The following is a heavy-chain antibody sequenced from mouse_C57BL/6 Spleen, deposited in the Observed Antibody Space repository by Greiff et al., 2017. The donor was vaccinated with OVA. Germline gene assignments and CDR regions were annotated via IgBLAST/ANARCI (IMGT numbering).Heavy chain of an antibody. CDR3: ASYYGSVYYAMDY. CDR2: ISSGSSTI. Sequence: EVKVVESGGGLVKPGGSLKLSCAASGFTFSDYGMHWVRQAPEKGLEWVAYISSGSSTIYSADTVQGRFTISRDNAKNTLFLQMTSLRSEDTAMYYCASYYGSVYYAMDYWGQGTAVTVSS. J-gene: IGHJ4*01. D-gene: IGHD1-1*01. CDR1: GFTFSDYG. V-gene: IGHV5-17*01.